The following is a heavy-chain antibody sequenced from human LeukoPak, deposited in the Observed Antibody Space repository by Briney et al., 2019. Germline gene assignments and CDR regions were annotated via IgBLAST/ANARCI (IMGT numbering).Heavy chain of an antibody. V-gene: IGHV4-59*01. J-gene: IGHJ4*02. CDR3: ARGEHFGSGSYHY. Sequence: SETLSLTYTVSGGSITSYYWSWIRQPPGKGLEWIGYIYYSGSTNYNPSLKSRVTLSVDTSKNQFSLKLSSVTTADTAVYHCARGEHFGSGSYHYWGQGTLVTVAS. CDR2: IYYSGST. CDR1: GGSITSYY. D-gene: IGHD3-10*01.